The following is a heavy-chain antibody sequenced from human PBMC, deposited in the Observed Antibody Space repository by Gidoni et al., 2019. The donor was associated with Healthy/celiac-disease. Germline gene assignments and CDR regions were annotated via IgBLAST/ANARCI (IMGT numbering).Heavy chain of an antibody. V-gene: IGHV1-69*06. J-gene: IGHJ6*04. CDR1: RGTFSSYA. Sequence: QVPLVQSGAEVKKPGSSVKVSCKASRGTFSSYAISWVRQAPGHGLEWMVGIIPIFGTANYAQKFQGRVTITADKSTSTAYMELSSLRSEDTDVYYGARVTDYDVWSGYTPSGMDVWGKGTTVTVSS. D-gene: IGHD3-3*01. CDR2: IIPIFGTA. CDR3: ARVTDYDVWSGYTPSGMDV.